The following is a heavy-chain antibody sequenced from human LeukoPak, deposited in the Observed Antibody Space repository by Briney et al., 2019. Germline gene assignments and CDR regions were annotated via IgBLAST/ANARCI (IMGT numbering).Heavy chain of an antibody. V-gene: IGHV3-21*05. J-gene: IGHJ4*02. CDR1: GFTFSSYS. Sequence: GGSLRLSCAASGFTFSSYSMTWVRQAPGKGLEWVSYISSSSSYTNYADSVKGRFTISRDNAKNSLYLQMNSLRAEDTAVYYCARDTVRYGSGSYPYWGQGTLVTVSS. D-gene: IGHD3-10*01. CDR3: ARDTVRYGSGSYPY. CDR2: ISSSSSYT.